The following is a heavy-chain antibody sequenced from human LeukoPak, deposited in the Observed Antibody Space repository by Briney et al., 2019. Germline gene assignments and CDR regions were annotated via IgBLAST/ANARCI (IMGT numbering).Heavy chain of an antibody. Sequence: PSETLSLTCTVSGGSISSYYWSWIRQPPGKGLEWIGYIYYSGSTNYNPSLKGRVTISVDTSKNQFSLKLSSVTAADTAVYYCARGKYSGYDLPQLFDYWGQGTLVTVSS. D-gene: IGHD5-12*01. CDR2: IYYSGST. J-gene: IGHJ4*02. V-gene: IGHV4-59*01. CDR1: GGSISSYY. CDR3: ARGKYSGYDLPQLFDY.